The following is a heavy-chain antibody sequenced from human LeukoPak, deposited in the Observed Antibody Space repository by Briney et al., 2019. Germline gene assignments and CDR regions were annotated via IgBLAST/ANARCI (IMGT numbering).Heavy chain of an antibody. D-gene: IGHD3-22*01. CDR3: ARVGPPRRDHYYPSSGDYLPVFEI. V-gene: IGHV1-69*13. J-gene: IGHJ3*02. CDR2: SIPIFSRA. CDR1: GTTFGLSA. Sequence: SVKVSCKVSGTTFGLSAISWVRQAPGQGLQWMGGSIPIFSRADYAQRFQDRITISWDASTGTDCMELRSLTFDDTAVCYCARVGPPRRDHYYPSSGDYLPVFEIWGHGTMVTVSS.